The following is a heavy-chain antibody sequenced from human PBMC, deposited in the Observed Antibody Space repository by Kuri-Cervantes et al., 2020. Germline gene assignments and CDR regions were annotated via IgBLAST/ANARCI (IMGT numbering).Heavy chain of an antibody. D-gene: IGHD3-10*01. CDR1: GGSISSYY. Sequence: GSLRLSCTVSGGSISSYYWSWIRQPAGKGLEWIGRIYTSGSTNYNPSLKSRVTMSVDTSKNQFSLKLSSVTAADTAVYYCARHDQEYNWFDPWGQGTTVTVSS. CDR2: IYTSGST. V-gene: IGHV4-4*07. J-gene: IGHJ5*01. CDR3: ARHDQEYNWFDP.